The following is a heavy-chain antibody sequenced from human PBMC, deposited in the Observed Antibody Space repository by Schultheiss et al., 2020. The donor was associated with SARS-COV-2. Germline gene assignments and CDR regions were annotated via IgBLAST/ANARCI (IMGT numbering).Heavy chain of an antibody. CDR3: ARVRGKDGMDV. V-gene: IGHV4-34*01. CDR2: INHSGST. Sequence: SQTLSLTCTVSGGSISSYYWSWIRQPPEKGLEWIGEINHSGSTNYNPSLKSRVTISVDTSKNQFSLKLSSVTAADTAVYYCARVRGKDGMDVWGQGTTVTVSS. J-gene: IGHJ6*02. D-gene: IGHD4-23*01. CDR1: GGSISSYY.